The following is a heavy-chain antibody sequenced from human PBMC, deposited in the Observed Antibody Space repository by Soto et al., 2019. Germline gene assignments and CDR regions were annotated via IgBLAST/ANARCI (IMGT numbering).Heavy chain of an antibody. V-gene: IGHV3-11*01. CDR2: ISGGGSTI. CDR1: GFTFSDYY. CDR3: ARHHDYEFDY. J-gene: IGHJ4*02. D-gene: IGHD4-17*01. Sequence: PGGSLRLSCAASGFTFSDYYISWIRQAPGKGLEWVSYISGGGSTIYYADSVKGRFTISRDNAKNSLYLQMNSLRAEDTAVYYCARHHDYEFDYWGQGTLVTVSS.